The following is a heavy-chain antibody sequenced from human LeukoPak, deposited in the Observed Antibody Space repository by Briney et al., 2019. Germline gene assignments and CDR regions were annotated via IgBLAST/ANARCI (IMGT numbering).Heavy chain of an antibody. V-gene: IGHV3-30*02. Sequence: GGSLRLSCAASGFTFSSYGMHWVRQAPGKGLEWVAFIRYVVSNKYYADSVKGRLPISRDNSKNTLYLQMNSLRAEDTAVYYCAKEAVAGMEFDYWGQGTLVTVSS. CDR2: IRYVVSNK. J-gene: IGHJ4*02. CDR3: AKEAVAGMEFDY. CDR1: GFTFSSYG. D-gene: IGHD6-19*01.